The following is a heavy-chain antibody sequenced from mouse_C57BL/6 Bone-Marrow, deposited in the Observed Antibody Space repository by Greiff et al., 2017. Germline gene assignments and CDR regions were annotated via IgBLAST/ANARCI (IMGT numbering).Heavy chain of an antibody. V-gene: IGHV1-19*01. CDR3: ARASIYYYGLGFAY. CDR2: INPYNGGT. Sequence: VQLQQSGPVLVKPGASVKMSCKASGYTFTDYYMNWVKQSHGKSLEWIGVINPYNGGTSYNQKFKGKATLTVDKSSNTAYMELNSLTSEDSAVDYGARASIYYYGLGFAYWGQGTLVT. D-gene: IGHD1-1*01. CDR1: GYTFTDYY. J-gene: IGHJ3*01.